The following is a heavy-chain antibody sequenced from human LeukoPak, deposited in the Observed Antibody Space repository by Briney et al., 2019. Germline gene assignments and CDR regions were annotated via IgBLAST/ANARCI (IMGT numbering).Heavy chain of an antibody. D-gene: IGHD4-17*01. CDR3: ARVVDYGDYRGYFYYFDY. Sequence: SETLSLTCTVSGGSISSYYWSWIRQPPGKGLEWIGYIYYSGSTNYNPSLKSRVTISVDTSKNQFSLKLSSVTAADTAVYYCARVVDYGDYRGYFYYFDYWGQGTLVTVSS. CDR2: IYYSGST. CDR1: GGSISSYY. V-gene: IGHV4-59*01. J-gene: IGHJ4*02.